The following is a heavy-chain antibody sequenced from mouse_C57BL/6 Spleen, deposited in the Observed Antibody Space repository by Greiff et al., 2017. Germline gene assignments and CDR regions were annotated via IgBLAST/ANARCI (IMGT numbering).Heavy chain of an antibody. J-gene: IGHJ3*01. V-gene: IGHV2-2*01. Sequence: QVQLQQSGPGLVQPSQSLSLTCTVSGFSFTSYWVHWVRQSPGKGLEWLGVIWIGGGTDYNTAFISRLSISKDDSKSQVFLKMNSLQADDTAIYYGARNWESNYRGRFAYWGQGTLVTVSA. D-gene: IGHD2-5*01. CDR3: ARNWESNYRGRFAY. CDR2: IWIGGGT. CDR1: GFSFTSYW.